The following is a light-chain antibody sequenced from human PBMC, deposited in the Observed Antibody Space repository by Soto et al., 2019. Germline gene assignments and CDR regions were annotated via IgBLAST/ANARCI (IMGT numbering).Light chain of an antibody. J-gene: IGKJ1*01. V-gene: IGKV1-39*01. Sequence: DIQMTQSPSSLSASVGDRVTITCRASQSIVTYLNWYLQKPGKDPKLLIYAASNLQSGVPSRFSGSGSGTDFTLTISSLQPEDFATYFCQQSYSTPPWTFGQGTKVEIK. CDR2: AAS. CDR3: QQSYSTPPWT. CDR1: QSIVTY.